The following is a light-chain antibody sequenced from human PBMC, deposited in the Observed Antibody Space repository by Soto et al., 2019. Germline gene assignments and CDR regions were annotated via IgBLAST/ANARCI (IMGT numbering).Light chain of an antibody. J-gene: IGKJ2*01. V-gene: IGKV3-20*01. CDR3: QHYATSPYT. CDR1: QSLSRF. Sequence: IVLTQSPGTLSLSPGESATLSCRASQSLSRFLAWYQQKRGQAPRLLIYGASSRAAGVPDRFSGSGSGTDFTLTINRLEPEDFAVFYCQHYATSPYTFGQGTRLEIK. CDR2: GAS.